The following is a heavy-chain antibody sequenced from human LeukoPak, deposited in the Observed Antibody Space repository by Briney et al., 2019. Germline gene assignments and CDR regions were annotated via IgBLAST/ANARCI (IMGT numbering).Heavy chain of an antibody. CDR3: ARDNDSRDPPHFDY. J-gene: IGHJ4*02. Sequence: PGGSLRLSCAASGFTFSSYSMNWVRQAPGKGLECVANINQDGSDKYYVDSVKGRFTISRDNSKNTLYLQMNSLRAEDTAVYYCARDNDSRDPPHFDYWGQGTLVTVSS. D-gene: IGHD3-16*01. CDR1: GFTFSSYS. CDR2: INQDGSDK. V-gene: IGHV3-7*03.